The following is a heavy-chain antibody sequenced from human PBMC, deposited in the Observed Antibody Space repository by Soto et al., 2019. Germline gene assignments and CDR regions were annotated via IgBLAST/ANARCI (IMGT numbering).Heavy chain of an antibody. CDR3: ARVSHSLGGTWFDP. V-gene: IGHV4-30-2*01. J-gene: IGHJ5*02. D-gene: IGHD6-19*01. CDR2: IHHTGNT. CDR1: GGSISSDDYS. Sequence: SETLSLTCSASGGSISSDDYSWTWIRQPPGKGLEWIGYIHHTGNTYYNPSLRSRVTISVVRSKNPFSLKPSSVTAADTAVYYCARVSHSLGGTWFDPWGPGTLLTVSS.